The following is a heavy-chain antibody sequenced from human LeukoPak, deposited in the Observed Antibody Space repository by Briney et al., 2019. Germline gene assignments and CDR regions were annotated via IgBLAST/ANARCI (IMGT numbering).Heavy chain of an antibody. CDR2: INHSGST. D-gene: IGHD6-13*01. J-gene: IGHJ6*04. Sequence: SETLSLTCTVSGGSISSSSYYWGWIRQPPGKGLEWIGEINHSGSTNYNPSLKSRVTISVDTSKNQFSLKLSSVTAADTAVYYCARRSRSSSRYSSSHLVDVWGKGTTVTVSS. CDR3: ARRSRSSSRYSSSHLVDV. CDR1: GGSISSSSYY. V-gene: IGHV4-39*07.